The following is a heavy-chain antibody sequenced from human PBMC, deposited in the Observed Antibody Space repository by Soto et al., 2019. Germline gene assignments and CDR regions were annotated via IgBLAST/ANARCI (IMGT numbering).Heavy chain of an antibody. Sequence: EVQLVESGGGLVQPGGSLKLSCAVSGFSLSGSVIHWVRQASGKGLEWVGRIRTKAHNYATEYAASVKGRFTISRDDSKNAAFLQMNSLKTDDTAVYFCTRVDVDIVHTFVWFDPWGQGTLVTVSA. CDR3: TRVDVDIVHTFVWFDP. CDR1: GFSLSGSV. CDR2: IRTKAHNYAT. D-gene: IGHD5-12*01. V-gene: IGHV3-73*02. J-gene: IGHJ5*02.